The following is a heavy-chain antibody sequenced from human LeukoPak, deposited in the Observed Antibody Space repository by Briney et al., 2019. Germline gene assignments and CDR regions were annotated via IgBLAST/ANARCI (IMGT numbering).Heavy chain of an antibody. CDR2: TYRGGTT. CDR3: ARSGTGYGDYDGFDY. CDR1: GFTVSSNY. D-gene: IGHD4-17*01. V-gene: IGHV3-53*01. J-gene: IGHJ4*02. Sequence: PGGSLRLSCSASGFTVSSNYMSWVRQAPGKGLEWVSVTYRGGTTYYADSVKGRFTISRDNSQNTLYLQMNSLRAEDTAVYYCARSGTGYGDYDGFDYWGQGTLVTVSS.